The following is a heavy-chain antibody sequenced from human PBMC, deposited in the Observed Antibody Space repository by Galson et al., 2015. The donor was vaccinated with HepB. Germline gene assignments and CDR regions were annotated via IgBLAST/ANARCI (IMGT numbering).Heavy chain of an antibody. CDR3: ATWSRGNSPRRDSFDI. CDR2: INPNSGGT. Sequence: SVKVSCKASGYTFTGYYIYWVRQAPGQGLEWMGRINPNSGGTDYAQKFQGRVTITRDTSISAALLELSRLQSDDTAVYYCATWSRGNSPRRDSFDIWGQGTMVTVSP. D-gene: IGHD1-26*01. CDR1: GYTFTGYY. V-gene: IGHV1-2*06. J-gene: IGHJ3*02.